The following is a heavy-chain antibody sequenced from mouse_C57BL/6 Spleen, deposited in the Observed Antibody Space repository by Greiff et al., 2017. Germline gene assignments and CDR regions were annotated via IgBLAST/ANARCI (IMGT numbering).Heavy chain of an antibody. CDR3: ARSGCNYPFDY. CDR1: GYTFTSYG. CDR2: FYPRSGNT. J-gene: IGHJ2*01. V-gene: IGHV1-81*01. Sequence: QVHVKQSGAELARPGASVTLSCKASGYTFTSYGISWVKQRTGQGLEWIGEFYPRSGNTYYNEKFKGKATLTADKSSSTSYMERRSLTSEYAAVYFCARSGCNYPFDYWGQGTTLTVSS. D-gene: IGHD2-1*01.